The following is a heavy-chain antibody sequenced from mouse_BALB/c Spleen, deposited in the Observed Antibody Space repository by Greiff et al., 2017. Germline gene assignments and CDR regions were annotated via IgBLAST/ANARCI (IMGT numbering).Heavy chain of an antibody. D-gene: IGHD4-1*01. CDR1: GFTFSSYA. Sequence: EVKLMESGGGLVKPGGSLKLSCAASGFTFSSYAMSWVRQSPEKRLEWVAEISSGGSYTYYPDTVTGRFTISRDNAKNTLYLEMSSLRSEDTAMYYCARETAYAMDYWGQGTSVTVSS. V-gene: IGHV5-9-4*01. CDR2: ISSGGSYT. J-gene: IGHJ4*01. CDR3: ARETAYAMDY.